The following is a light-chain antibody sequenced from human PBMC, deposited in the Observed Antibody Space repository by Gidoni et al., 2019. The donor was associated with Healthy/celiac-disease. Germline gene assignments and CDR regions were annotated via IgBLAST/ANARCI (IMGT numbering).Light chain of an antibody. Sequence: IQLTPYPSFLSASVGDRVTITCRASKGISSYLAWYQQKPGKAPKLLIYAASTLQSGVPSRFSVSGAGTEFTLTISSLQPEDFATYYCQQLNSYPLTFGGGTKVEIK. CDR2: AAS. CDR1: KGISSY. V-gene: IGKV1-9*01. J-gene: IGKJ4*02. CDR3: QQLNSYPLT.